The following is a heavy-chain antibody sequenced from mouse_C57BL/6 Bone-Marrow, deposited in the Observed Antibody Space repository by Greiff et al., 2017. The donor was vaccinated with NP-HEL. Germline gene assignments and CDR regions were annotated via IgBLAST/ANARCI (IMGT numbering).Heavy chain of an antibody. CDR3: ASKSTYAMDY. CDR2: INPNNGGT. J-gene: IGHJ4*01. Sequence: VHVKQSGPELVKPGASVKMSCKASGYTFTDYNMHWVKQSHGKSLEWIGYINPNNGGTSYNQKFKGKATLTVNKSSSTAYMELRSLTSEDSAVYYCASKSTYAMDYWGQGTSVTVSS. D-gene: IGHD5-1*01. V-gene: IGHV1-22*01. CDR1: GYTFTDYN.